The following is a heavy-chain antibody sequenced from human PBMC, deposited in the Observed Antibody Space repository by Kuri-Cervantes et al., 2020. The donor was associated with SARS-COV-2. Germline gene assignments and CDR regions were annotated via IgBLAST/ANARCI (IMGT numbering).Heavy chain of an antibody. CDR1: GYTFTSYG. V-gene: IGHV1-18*01. D-gene: IGHD3-22*01. CDR3: ARSGYYYYDSWGYDHLDY. Sequence: ASVKVSCKASGYTFTSYGISWVRQAPGQGLEWMGWISAYHGNTNYAQKLQGRVTMTRDTSTSTVYMELSSLRSEDTAVYYCARSGYYYYDSWGYDHLDYWGQGTLVTVSS. J-gene: IGHJ4*02. CDR2: ISAYHGNT.